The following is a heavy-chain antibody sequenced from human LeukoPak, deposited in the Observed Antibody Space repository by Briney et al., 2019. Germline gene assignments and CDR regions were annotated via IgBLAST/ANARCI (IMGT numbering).Heavy chain of an antibody. CDR3: AGLWFGELLYNWFDP. V-gene: IGHV4-39*01. J-gene: IGHJ5*01. Sequence: SETLSLTCTVSGGSISSSSYYWGWLRQPPGKGLEWIGSIYYSGSTYYNPSLKSLVTISVDTYKNQFSLKLSSVTAADTAVYYCAGLWFGELLYNWFDPWGQGTLVTVSS. CDR2: IYYSGST. D-gene: IGHD3-10*01. CDR1: GGSISSSSYY.